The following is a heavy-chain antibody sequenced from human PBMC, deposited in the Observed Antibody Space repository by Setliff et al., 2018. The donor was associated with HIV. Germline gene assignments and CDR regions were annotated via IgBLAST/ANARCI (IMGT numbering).Heavy chain of an antibody. CDR3: AKAGEWFRVVVVAATRWGMDV. CDR2: INNSGTT. J-gene: IGHJ6*02. D-gene: IGHD2-15*01. CDR1: GFTVSSNF. Sequence: PGGSLRLSCAASGFTVSSNFMTWVRQAPGKGLEWVSVINNSGTTKYADSVKGRFTISRDNSKNTLYLQMNSLRAEETAVYYCAKAGEWFRVVVVAATRWGMDVWGQGTTVTVSS. V-gene: IGHV3-53*01.